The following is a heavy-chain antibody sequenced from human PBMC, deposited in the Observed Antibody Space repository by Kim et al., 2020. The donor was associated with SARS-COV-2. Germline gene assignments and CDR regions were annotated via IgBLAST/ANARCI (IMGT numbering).Heavy chain of an antibody. Sequence: GGSLRLSCAASGFTFSSYGMHWVRQAPGKGLEWVAVISYDGSNKYYADSVKGRFTISRDNSKNTLYLQMNSLRAEDTAVYYCAKDLSGSGYEAHYYYYGMDVWGQGTTVTVSS. J-gene: IGHJ6*02. CDR1: GFTFSSYG. CDR2: ISYDGSNK. CDR3: AKDLSGSGYEAHYYYYGMDV. V-gene: IGHV3-30*18. D-gene: IGHD5-12*01.